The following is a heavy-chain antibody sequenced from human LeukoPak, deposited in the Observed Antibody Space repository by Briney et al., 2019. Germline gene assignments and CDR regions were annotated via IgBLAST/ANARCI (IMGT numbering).Heavy chain of an antibody. Sequence: SQTLSLTCTVSGGSISSGGNYWSWIRQPPGKGLEWIGEINHSGSTNYNPSLKSRVTISVDTSKNQFSLKLSSVTAADTAVYYCARVLIVPAAMLQHGFDPWGQGTLVTVSS. J-gene: IGHJ5*02. V-gene: IGHV4-30-2*01. CDR2: INHSGST. CDR1: GGSISSGGNY. CDR3: ARVLIVPAAMLQHGFDP. D-gene: IGHD2-2*01.